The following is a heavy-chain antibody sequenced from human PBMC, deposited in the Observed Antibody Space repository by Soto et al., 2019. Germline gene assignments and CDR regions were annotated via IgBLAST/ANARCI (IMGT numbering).Heavy chain of an antibody. J-gene: IGHJ6*03. CDR2: IWYDGSNK. CDR3: ARDRITIFGVVIDYYMDV. Sequence: GGSVRLSCAASGLTFSSYGMHWVRQAPGKGLEWVAVIWYDGSNKYYADSVKGRFTISRDNSKNTLYLQMNSLRAEDTAVYYCARDRITIFGVVIDYYMDVWGKGTTVTVSS. V-gene: IGHV3-33*01. D-gene: IGHD3-3*01. CDR1: GLTFSSYG.